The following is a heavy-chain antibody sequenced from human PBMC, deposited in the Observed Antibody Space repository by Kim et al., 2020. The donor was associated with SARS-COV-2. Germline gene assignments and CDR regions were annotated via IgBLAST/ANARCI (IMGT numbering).Heavy chain of an antibody. D-gene: IGHD3-22*01. J-gene: IGHJ4*02. CDR1: GSSISSGGYY. V-gene: IGHV4-31*03. CDR3: ARVRLLSYYYDSSGFGRGRFDY. CDR2: IYYSGST. Sequence: SETLSLTCTVSGSSISSGGYYWSWIRQHPGKGLEWIGYIYYSGSTYYNPSLKRRVTISVDTYKNQFSLKLSSVTAADTAMNYCARVRLLSYYYDSSGFGRGRFDYGGQGTLVTVSS.